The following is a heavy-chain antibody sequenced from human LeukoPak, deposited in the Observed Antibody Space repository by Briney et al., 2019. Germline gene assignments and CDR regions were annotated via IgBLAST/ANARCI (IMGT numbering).Heavy chain of an antibody. D-gene: IGHD3-22*01. CDR1: GYTFTGYY. V-gene: IGHV1-2*02. CDR3: ARRVTMIPLGVDDAFDI. CDR2: INPNSGGT. J-gene: IGHJ3*02. Sequence: ASVKVSCKASGYTFTGYYMHWVRQAPGQGLEWMGWINPNSGGTNYAQKFQGRVTMTRDTSKNQFSLKLSSVTAADTAVYYCARRVTMIPLGVDDAFDIWGQGTMVTVSS.